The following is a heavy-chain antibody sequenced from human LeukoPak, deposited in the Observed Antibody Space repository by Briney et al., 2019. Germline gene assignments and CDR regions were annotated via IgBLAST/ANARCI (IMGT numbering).Heavy chain of an antibody. CDR1: GYTITNNY. J-gene: IGHJ5*02. CDR2: INPSGTGT. D-gene: IGHD5-24*01. Sequence: KPAASAKVSCKASGYTITNNYMHWVRQAPGQGLEWMGVINPSGTGTSYAQKFQGRITMSRDTSTSTVYMELSSLRSEDTAFYYCATDHSMANTAWWFDPWGQGTLVTVSS. V-gene: IGHV1-46*01. CDR3: ATDHSMANTAWWFDP.